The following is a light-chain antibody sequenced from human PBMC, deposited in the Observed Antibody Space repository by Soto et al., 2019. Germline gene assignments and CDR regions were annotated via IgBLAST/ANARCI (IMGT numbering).Light chain of an antibody. CDR2: EVS. V-gene: IGLV2-14*01. J-gene: IGLJ3*02. Sequence: QSVLAQPASVSGSPGQSITISCTGTSSDVGAYKFVTWYQQHPGKAPKLILYEVSTRPSGVSNRFSGSKSGNTASLTISGLQAEDEADYYCSSYTSSITWVFGGGTKLTVL. CDR1: SSDVGAYKF. CDR3: SSYTSSITWV.